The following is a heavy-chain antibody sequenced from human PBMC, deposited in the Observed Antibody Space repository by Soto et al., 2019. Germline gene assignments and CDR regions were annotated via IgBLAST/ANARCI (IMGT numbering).Heavy chain of an antibody. J-gene: IGHJ4*02. CDR1: GFTFSSYS. D-gene: IGHD3-22*01. Sequence: PGGSLRLSCAASGFTFSSYSMNWVRQAPGKGLEWVSYISSSSSTIYYADSVKGRFTIPRDNAKNSLYLQMNSLRDEDTAVYYCARDADYYYDSSGYYHFDYWGQGTLVTVSS. CDR3: ARDADYYYDSSGYYHFDY. CDR2: ISSSSSTI. V-gene: IGHV3-48*02.